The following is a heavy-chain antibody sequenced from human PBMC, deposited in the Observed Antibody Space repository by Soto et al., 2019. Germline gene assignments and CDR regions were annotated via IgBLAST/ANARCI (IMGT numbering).Heavy chain of an antibody. CDR3: ARDLPYYYDSSGSLVVDY. V-gene: IGHV1-18*01. CDR1: GYTFTSYG. CDR2: ISAYNGNT. J-gene: IGHJ4*02. D-gene: IGHD3-22*01. Sequence: QVQLVQSGAEVKKPGASVKVSCKASGYTFTSYGISWVRQAPGQGLEWMGWISAYNGNTNHAQKLQGRDTMTTDTSTSTAYMELRSLRSDDTAVYYCARDLPYYYDSSGSLVVDYWGQGTLVTVSS.